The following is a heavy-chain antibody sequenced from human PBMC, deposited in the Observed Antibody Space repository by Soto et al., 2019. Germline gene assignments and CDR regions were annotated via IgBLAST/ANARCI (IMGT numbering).Heavy chain of an antibody. CDR3: AKDYYDILTGYLPFDY. D-gene: IGHD3-9*01. J-gene: IGHJ4*02. CDR1: GFTFSSYA. Sequence: GGSLRLSCAASGFTFSSYAMSWVRQAPGKGLEWVSAISGSGGSTYYADSVKGRFTISRDNSKNTLYLQMNSLRAEDTAVYYCAKDYYDILTGYLPFDYWGQGTLVTVSS. CDR2: ISGSGGST. V-gene: IGHV3-23*01.